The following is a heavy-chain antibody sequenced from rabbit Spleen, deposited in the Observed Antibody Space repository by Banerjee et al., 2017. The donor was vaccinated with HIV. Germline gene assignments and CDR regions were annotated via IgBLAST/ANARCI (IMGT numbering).Heavy chain of an antibody. D-gene: IGHD2-1*01. V-gene: IGHV1S45*01. CDR2: IYGDSSGST. Sequence: QEQLVESGGGLVQPEGSLTLTCTASGFFFSSSYYMCWVRQAPGKGLECIACIYGDSSGSTWYASWAKGRFTISKTSSTTVTLQMTTLTAADTATYFCARGSATMTMVIIGFYLSLWGPGTLVTVS. CDR3: ARGSATMTMVIIGFYLSL. J-gene: IGHJ4*01. CDR1: GFFFSSSYY.